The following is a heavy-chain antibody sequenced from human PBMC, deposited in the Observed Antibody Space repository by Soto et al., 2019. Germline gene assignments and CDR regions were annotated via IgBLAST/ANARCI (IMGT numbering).Heavy chain of an antibody. Sequence: QVQLVESGGGVVQPGRSLRLSCAASGFTFSSYAMHWVRQAPGKGLEWVAVISYDGSNKYYADSVKGRFTISRDNSKNTLYLQMNSLRAEDTAVYYCARDRRGHDYGDYRFDYWGQGTLVTVSS. J-gene: IGHJ4*02. CDR3: ARDRRGHDYGDYRFDY. V-gene: IGHV3-30-3*01. D-gene: IGHD4-17*01. CDR1: GFTFSSYA. CDR2: ISYDGSNK.